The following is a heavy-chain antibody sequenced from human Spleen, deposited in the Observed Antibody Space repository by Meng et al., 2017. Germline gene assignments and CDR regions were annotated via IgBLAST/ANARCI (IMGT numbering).Heavy chain of an antibody. Sequence: QVQLQQWVAGLLNPSETLSPTCVVSVGSFSDYYWSWIRQPPGKGLEWIGEINHSGSTNYNPSLESRATISVDTSQNNLSLKLSSVTAADSAVYYCARGPTTMAHDFDYWGQGTLVTVSS. CDR3: ARGPTTMAHDFDY. V-gene: IGHV4-34*01. CDR1: VGSFSDYY. CDR2: INHSGST. D-gene: IGHD4-11*01. J-gene: IGHJ4*02.